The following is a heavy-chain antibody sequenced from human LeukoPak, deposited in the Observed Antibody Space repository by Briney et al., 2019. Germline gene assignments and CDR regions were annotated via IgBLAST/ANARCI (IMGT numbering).Heavy chain of an antibody. CDR2: INHSGST. CDR1: GGSFSGYY. Sequence: PSETLSLTCAVYGGSFSGYYWSWIRQPPGKGLEWIGEINHSGSTNYNPSLKSRVTISVDTSKNHFSLKLSSVTAADTAVYYCAREQAALGRYFDWLPFDYWGQGTLVTVSS. V-gene: IGHV4-34*01. J-gene: IGHJ4*02. D-gene: IGHD3-9*01. CDR3: AREQAALGRYFDWLPFDY.